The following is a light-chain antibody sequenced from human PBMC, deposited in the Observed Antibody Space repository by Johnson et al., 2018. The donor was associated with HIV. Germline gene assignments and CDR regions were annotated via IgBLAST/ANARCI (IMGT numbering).Light chain of an antibody. Sequence: QSVLTQPPSASGTPRQRVSISCSGSSSNIGSNAVNWYQHLPGTAPKLLIYRNNQRPSGVHDRFSGSKSGTSASLAISGLQAEDEAHYYCAAWDDSLNGYVFGTGTKVTVL. V-gene: IGLV1-44*01. CDR1: SSNIGSNA. J-gene: IGLJ1*01. CDR3: AAWDDSLNGYV. CDR2: RNN.